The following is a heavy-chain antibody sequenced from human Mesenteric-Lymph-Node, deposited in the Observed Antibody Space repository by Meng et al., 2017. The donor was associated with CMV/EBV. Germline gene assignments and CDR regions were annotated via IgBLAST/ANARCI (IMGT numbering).Heavy chain of an antibody. CDR1: GFAFSDYY. Sequence: GESLKISCAASGFAFSDYYMSWIRQAPGKGLEWVANIKQDGSEKYYVDSVKGRFTISRDNAKNSLYLQMNSLRAEDTAVYYCARERVPAAILDYWGQGTLVTVSS. CDR3: ARERVPAAILDY. V-gene: IGHV3-7*01. CDR2: IKQDGSEK. J-gene: IGHJ4*02. D-gene: IGHD2-2*01.